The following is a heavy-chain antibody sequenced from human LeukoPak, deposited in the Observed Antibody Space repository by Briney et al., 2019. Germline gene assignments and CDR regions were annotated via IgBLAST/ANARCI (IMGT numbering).Heavy chain of an antibody. CDR3: ARHSDPYYYDSSGYYSYCFDY. CDR2: IYYSGST. Sequence: PSETLSLTCTVSGGSVSSSSYYWGWIRQPPGKGLEWIGSIYYSGSTYYNPSLKSRVTISVDTSKNQFSLKLSPVTAADTAVYYCARHSDPYYYDSSGYYSYCFDYWGQGTLVTVSS. V-gene: IGHV4-39*01. CDR1: GGSVSSSSYY. J-gene: IGHJ4*02. D-gene: IGHD3-22*01.